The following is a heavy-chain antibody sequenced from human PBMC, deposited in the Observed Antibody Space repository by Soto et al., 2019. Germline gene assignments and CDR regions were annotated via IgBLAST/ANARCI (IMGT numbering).Heavy chain of an antibody. V-gene: IGHV4-30-4*01. CDR2: IYYSGST. D-gene: IGHD5-18*01. CDR1: GGSISSGDYY. CDR3: ARTPIYRVHSYGFDR. Sequence: PXETLSLTCTVAGGSISSGDYYWSWIRQPPGKGLEWIGYIYYSGSTYYNPSLKSRVTISVDTSKNQFSLKLSSVTAADTAVYYCARTPIYRVHSYGFDRWGKGTLVTVS. J-gene: IGHJ4*02.